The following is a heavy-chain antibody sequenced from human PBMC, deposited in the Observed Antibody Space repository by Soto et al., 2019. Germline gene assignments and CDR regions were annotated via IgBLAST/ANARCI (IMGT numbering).Heavy chain of an antibody. CDR3: ARDVGPVTIFGEALSGYFDF. CDR2: IKDDGSER. V-gene: IGHV3-7*03. CDR1: GFSFGSYW. Sequence: PGESLRLSCAVSGFSFGSYWMSWVRQAPGKGLEWLASIKDDGSERYYLDSVKGRFTISRDNAKDSLSLQMNSLRGEDTAFYYCARDVGPVTIFGEALSGYFDFWGQGTLVTVSS. D-gene: IGHD3-3*01. J-gene: IGHJ4*02.